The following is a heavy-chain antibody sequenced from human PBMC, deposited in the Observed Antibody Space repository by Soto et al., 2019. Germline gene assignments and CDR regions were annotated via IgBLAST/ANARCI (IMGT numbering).Heavy chain of an antibody. CDR1: GFTFTSYG. Sequence: QAHLVESGGGVVQPGRSLRLSCAASGFTFTSYGMHWVRQAPGTRLEWVAVISYDGGLQHYADSVKGRFTISRDNSKNMVLLQMNSLRAEATAVYYCVSERGYGHASVPYSWGQGTLVSVSS. J-gene: IGHJ4*02. D-gene: IGHD5-18*01. V-gene: IGHV3-30*03. CDR2: ISYDGGLQ. CDR3: VSERGYGHASVPYS.